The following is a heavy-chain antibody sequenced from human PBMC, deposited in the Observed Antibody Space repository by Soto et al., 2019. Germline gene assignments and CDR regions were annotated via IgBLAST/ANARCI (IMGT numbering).Heavy chain of an antibody. CDR3: ARDLNEKHPYNWTPY. V-gene: IGHV3-30-3*01. Sequence: GGSLRLSCAASGFAFSAYAMNWVRQAPGKGLEWVAVISYDGSNKYYADSVKGRFTISRDNSKNTLYLQMNSLRAEDTAVYYCARDLNEKHPYNWTPYWGQGTLVTVSS. CDR2: ISYDGSNK. CDR1: GFAFSAYA. D-gene: IGHD1-20*01. J-gene: IGHJ4*02.